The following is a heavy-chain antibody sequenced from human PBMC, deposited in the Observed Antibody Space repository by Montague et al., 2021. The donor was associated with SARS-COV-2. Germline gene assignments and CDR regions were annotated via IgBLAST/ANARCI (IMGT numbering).Heavy chain of an antibody. J-gene: IGHJ4*02. V-gene: IGHV3-23*01. CDR2: ISDGGTST. Sequence: SLRLSCAGSGFTFDSHAMSWVRQAPGKGLEWVAGISDGGTSTYYADSVKGRLIISRDNSKSTLYLQIHSLRAEDTAVYYCAKDLETSGWYTFFFDSWGQGTPVTVSS. D-gene: IGHD6-19*01. CDR1: GFTFDSHA. CDR3: AKDLETSGWYTFFFDS.